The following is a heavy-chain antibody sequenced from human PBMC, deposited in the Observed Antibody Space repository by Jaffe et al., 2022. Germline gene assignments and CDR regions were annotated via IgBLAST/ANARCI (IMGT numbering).Heavy chain of an antibody. CDR3: AKATRSPGEYCSGGSCYSRRDAFDI. V-gene: IGHV3-9*01. CDR2: ISWNSGSI. D-gene: IGHD2-15*01. J-gene: IGHJ3*02. CDR1: GFTFDDYA. Sequence: EVQLVESGGGLVQPGRSLRLSCAASGFTFDDYAMHWVRQAPGKGLEWVSGISWNSGSIGYADSVKGRFTISRDNAKNSLYLQMNSLRAEDTALYYCAKATRSPGEYCSGGSCYSRRDAFDIWGQGTMVTVSS.